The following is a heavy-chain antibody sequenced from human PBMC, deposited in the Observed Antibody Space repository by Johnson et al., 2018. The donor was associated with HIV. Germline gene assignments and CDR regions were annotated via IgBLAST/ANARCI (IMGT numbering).Heavy chain of an antibody. D-gene: IGHD6-19*01. CDR2: ISWNRGGI. CDR1: GFTFDDYA. Sequence: EVQLVESGGGLVQPGGSLRLSCAASGFTFDDYAMHWVRQAPGKGLEWVAGISWNRGGIGYAEAVKGQFTISRDNAKNSLYRQMNSLRAEDTALYYCAKAMDSSGWYDAFDIWGQGTMVTVSS. J-gene: IGHJ3*02. V-gene: IGHV3-9*01. CDR3: AKAMDSSGWYDAFDI.